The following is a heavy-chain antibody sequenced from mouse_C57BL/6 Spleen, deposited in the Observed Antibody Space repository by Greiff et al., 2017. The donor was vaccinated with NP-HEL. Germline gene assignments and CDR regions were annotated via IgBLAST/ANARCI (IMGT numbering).Heavy chain of an antibody. J-gene: IGHJ2*01. CDR1: GYSFTSYY. V-gene: IGHV1-66*01. CDR3: ARGDDVDDY. Sequence: VQLQQSGPELVKPGASVKISCKASGYSFTSYYIHWVKQRPGQGLEWIGWIYPGSGNTKYNEKFKGKATLTADTSSSTAYMQLSSLTSEDAAVYYCARGDDVDDYWGQGTTLTGSS. CDR2: IYPGSGNT. D-gene: IGHD2-12*01.